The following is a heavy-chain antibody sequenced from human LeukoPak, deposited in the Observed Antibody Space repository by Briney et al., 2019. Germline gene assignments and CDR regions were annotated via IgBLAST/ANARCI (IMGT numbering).Heavy chain of an antibody. D-gene: IGHD1-26*01. CDR1: GCTLTELS. V-gene: IGHV1-24*01. J-gene: IGHJ4*02. Sequence: ASVKVSCKVSGCTLTELSMHWVRQAPGKGLEWMGGFDPEDGETIYAQKFQGRVTMTEDTSTDTAYMELSSLRSEDTAVYYCATGFFLEGATVLDYWGQGTLVTVSS. CDR3: ATGFFLEGATVLDY. CDR2: FDPEDGET.